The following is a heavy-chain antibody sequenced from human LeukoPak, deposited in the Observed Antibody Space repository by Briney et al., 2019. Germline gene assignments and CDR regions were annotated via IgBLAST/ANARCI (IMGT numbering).Heavy chain of an antibody. V-gene: IGHV3-74*01. Sequence: GSLRLSCAASGFTFDDYGMSWVRQAPGKGLVWVSRINSDGSSTSYADSVKGRFTISRDNAKNTLYLQMNSLRAEDTAVYYCARDEYSNDYYYYYYYMDVWGKGTTVTVSS. D-gene: IGHD4-11*01. CDR3: ARDEYSNDYYYYYYYMDV. CDR2: INSDGSST. J-gene: IGHJ6*03. CDR1: GFTFDDYG.